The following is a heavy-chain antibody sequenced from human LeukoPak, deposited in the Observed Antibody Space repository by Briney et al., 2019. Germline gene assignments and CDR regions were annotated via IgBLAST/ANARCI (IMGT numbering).Heavy chain of an antibody. CDR3: ARGWDGYYNPWFDY. V-gene: IGHV4-61*02. D-gene: IGHD3-9*01. CDR2: IYTSGST. J-gene: IGHJ4*02. CDR1: GGSISSGSYY. Sequence: SQTLSLTCTVSGGSISSGSYYWSWIRQPAGKGLEWIGRIYTSGSTNYNPSLKSRVTISVDTSKNQFSLKLSSVTAADTAVYYCARGWDGYYNPWFDYWGQGTLVTVSS.